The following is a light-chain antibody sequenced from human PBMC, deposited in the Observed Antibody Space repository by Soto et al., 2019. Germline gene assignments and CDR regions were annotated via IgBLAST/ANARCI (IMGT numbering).Light chain of an antibody. V-gene: IGKV3-20*01. Sequence: EIVLTQSPGTRSLWPLGRASRSFMASQSVSNNYLAWYQQKPGQAPRLLIYGASNRATGIPDRFSGSGSGTDFTLTISRLEPEDFAVYYCQQYGSSGTFGQGTKVDI. J-gene: IGKJ1*01. CDR1: QSVSNNY. CDR2: GAS. CDR3: QQYGSSGT.